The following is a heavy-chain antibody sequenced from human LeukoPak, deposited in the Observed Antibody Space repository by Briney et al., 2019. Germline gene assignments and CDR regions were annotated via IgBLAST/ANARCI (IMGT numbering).Heavy chain of an antibody. CDR3: ARGPLRSGYYRPNWFDP. Sequence: SETLSLTCSVSDGSINSYYWSWIRQPPGKGLEWIGEINHSGSTNYNPSLKSRVTISVDTSKNQFSLKLSSVTAADTAVHYCARGPLRSGYYRPNWFDPWGQGTLVTVSS. D-gene: IGHD3-3*01. V-gene: IGHV4-34*01. J-gene: IGHJ5*02. CDR2: INHSGST. CDR1: DGSINSYY.